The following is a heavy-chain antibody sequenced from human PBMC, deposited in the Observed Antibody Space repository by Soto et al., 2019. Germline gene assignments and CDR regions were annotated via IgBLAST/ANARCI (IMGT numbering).Heavy chain of an antibody. V-gene: IGHV1-46*01. J-gene: IGHJ4*02. D-gene: IGHD3-16*02. CDR1: GYTFTSYY. CDR2: INPSGDST. Sequence: GASVKVSCKASGYTFTSYYMHWVRQAPGQGLDWMGIINPSGDSTSYAQKFQGRVTMTRDTSTSTVYMELSSLRSEDTAVYYCARSYYFYVWGSYRSALFDDWGQGSLVTGSS. CDR3: ARSYYFYVWGSYRSALFDD.